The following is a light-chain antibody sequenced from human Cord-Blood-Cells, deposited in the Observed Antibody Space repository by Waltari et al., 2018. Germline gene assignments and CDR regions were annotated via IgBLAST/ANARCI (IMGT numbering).Light chain of an antibody. CDR3: QQYYSTWT. J-gene: IGKJ1*01. Sequence: DIVMTQSPDSLAVSLGERATINCKSSQSVLYSSNNKNYLAWYQQKPGQPSKLLIYWVSTRESGVPDRFSGSGSGTDFTLTISSLQAEDVAVYYCQQYYSTWTFGQGTKVEIK. V-gene: IGKV4-1*01. CDR1: QSVLYSSNNKNY. CDR2: WVS.